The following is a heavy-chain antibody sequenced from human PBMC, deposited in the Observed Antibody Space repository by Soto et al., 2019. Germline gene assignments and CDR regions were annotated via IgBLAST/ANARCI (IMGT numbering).Heavy chain of an antibody. CDR2: ISWDGGST. V-gene: IGHV3-43*01. Sequence: EVQLVESGGVVVQPGGSLRLSCAASGFTFDDYTMHWVRQAPGKGLEWVSLISWDGGSTYYADSVKGRFTISRDNSKNSLYLQMNSLRTEDTALYYCAKDMVRRDILTGYYYYYYGMDVWGQGTTVTVSS. J-gene: IGHJ6*02. CDR1: GFTFDDYT. CDR3: AKDMVRRDILTGYYYYYYGMDV. D-gene: IGHD3-9*01.